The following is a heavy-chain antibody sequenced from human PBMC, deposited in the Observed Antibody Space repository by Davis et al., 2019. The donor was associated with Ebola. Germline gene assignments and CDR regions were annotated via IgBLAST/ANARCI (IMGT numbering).Heavy chain of an antibody. CDR3: ARVLRFLEWSARGRSNFDY. V-gene: IGHV1-18*01. J-gene: IGHJ4*02. CDR2: ISAYNGNT. CDR1: GYTFTSYA. D-gene: IGHD3-3*01. Sequence: ASVKVSCKASGYTFTSYAISWVRQAPGQGLEWMGWISAYNGNTNYAQKLQGRVTMTTDTSTSTAYMELRSLRSDDTAVYYCARVLRFLEWSARGRSNFDYWGQGTLVTVSS.